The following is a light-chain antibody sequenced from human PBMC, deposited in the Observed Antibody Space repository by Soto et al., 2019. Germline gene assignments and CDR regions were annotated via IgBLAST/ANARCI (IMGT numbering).Light chain of an antibody. J-gene: IGKJ1*01. CDR1: QAITND. V-gene: IGKV1-6*01. CDR2: AAS. CDR3: LQDYNYPRT. Sequence: IPMTPSPPPLSSSVGDKKTKNFRASQAITNDLGWYQQKPGKAPQLLIYAASILQSGVPSRFSGSGSGTDFTLTISSLQAEDFATYYCLQDYNYPRTFGQGTKVDIK.